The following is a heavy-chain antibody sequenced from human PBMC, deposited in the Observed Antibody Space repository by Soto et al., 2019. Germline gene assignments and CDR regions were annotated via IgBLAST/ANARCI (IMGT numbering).Heavy chain of an antibody. CDR1: DGCSRLYY. CDR3: AGAPSIERSRTDA. J-gene: IGHJ5*02. CDR2: INHSGST. V-gene: IGHV4-34*01. Sequence: SVPLSHNGAVSDGCSRLYYWIWSPPPPGKGLEWIGEINHSGSTKYNPSLKSRVTISVDTSKPQFSVKLSSVTAEDTAVYYCAGAPSIERSRTDAGGLGTLVNVFS. D-gene: IGHD6-13*01.